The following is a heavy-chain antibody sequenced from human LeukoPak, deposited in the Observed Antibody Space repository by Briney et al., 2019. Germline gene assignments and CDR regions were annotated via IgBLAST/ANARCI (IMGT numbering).Heavy chain of an antibody. CDR2: INPNSGGT. D-gene: IGHD2-2*01. Sequence: ASVKVSCKASGYTFTGYYMHWVRQAPGQGLEWMGWINPNSGGTNYAQKFQGRVTMTRDTSTSTVYMELSSLRSEDTAVYYCARAYCSSTSCYAHFDYWGQGTLVTVSS. CDR3: ARAYCSSTSCYAHFDY. V-gene: IGHV1-2*02. J-gene: IGHJ4*02. CDR1: GYTFTGYY.